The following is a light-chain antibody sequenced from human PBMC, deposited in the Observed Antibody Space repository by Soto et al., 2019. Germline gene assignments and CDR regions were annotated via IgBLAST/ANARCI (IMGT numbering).Light chain of an antibody. CDR3: QQYNNWPPYT. J-gene: IGKJ2*01. V-gene: IGKV3-15*01. CDR1: QSVGSD. CDR2: GAS. Sequence: EIVMTQSPATLSVSPGERATLSCRASQSVGSDLAWYQQRPGQAPRLVIFGASTRATGIPARFSGSGSGTEFTRTISSLQSEDLAVYYCQQYNNWPPYTFGQGTKLEIK.